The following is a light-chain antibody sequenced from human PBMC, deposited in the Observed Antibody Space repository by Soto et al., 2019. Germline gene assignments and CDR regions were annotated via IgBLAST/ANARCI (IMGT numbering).Light chain of an antibody. V-gene: IGKV3-20*01. CDR2: GAS. J-gene: IGKJ2*01. CDR3: QQYGRSPLMYS. Sequence: EIVLTQSPGTLSLSPGERATLSCRASQSITSNFLAWYQQKPGQAPRLLIYGASTRAAGVPDRCSGSGSGPYFTLTITRLEPEDFAVYYCQQYGRSPLMYSFGQGTKLGVK. CDR1: QSITSNF.